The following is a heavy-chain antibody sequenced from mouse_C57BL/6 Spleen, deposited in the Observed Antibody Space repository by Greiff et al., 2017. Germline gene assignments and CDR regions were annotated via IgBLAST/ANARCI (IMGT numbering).Heavy chain of an antibody. CDR3: ARGGYCRSYEGY. CDR1: GYTFTSYW. Sequence: VQLQQPGAELVKPGASVKMSCKASGYTFTSYWITWVKQRPGQGLEWIGEIYPGSGSTNYNEKFKSKATLTVDTSSSTAYMQLSSLTSEDSAVYYCARGGYCRSYEGYWGQGTTLTVSS. D-gene: IGHD1-1*01. J-gene: IGHJ2*01. V-gene: IGHV1-55*01. CDR2: IYPGSGST.